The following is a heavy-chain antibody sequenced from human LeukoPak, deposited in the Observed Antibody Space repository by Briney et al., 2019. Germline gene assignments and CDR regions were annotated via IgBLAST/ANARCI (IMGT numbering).Heavy chain of an antibody. V-gene: IGHV1-2*02. CDR2: INPNSGGT. CDR3: ARVVAAAAKLNWFDP. CDR1: GYTFTGYY. D-gene: IGHD6-13*01. Sequence: ASVKVSCKASGYTFTGYYMHWVRQAPGQGLEWMGWINPNSGGTNYAQKFQGRVTMTRDTSISTAYMELSRLRSDDTAVYYCARVVAAAAKLNWFDPWGQGTLVTVSS. J-gene: IGHJ5*02.